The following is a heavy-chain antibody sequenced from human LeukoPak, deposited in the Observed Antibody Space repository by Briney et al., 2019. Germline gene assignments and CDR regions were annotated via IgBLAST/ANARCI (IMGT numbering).Heavy chain of an antibody. J-gene: IGHJ4*02. CDR2: ISAYNGDT. CDR1: VYTFISFG. D-gene: IGHD2-15*01. CDR3: ARGGGYCSGGSCYEFDY. Sequence: ASVKVSCTASVYTFISFGISWVRQAPGQGREWMGWISAYNGDTNYAQKLQGRVTMTTDTSTNTAYMELRSLRSDDTAVYYCARGGGYCSGGSCYEFDYWGQGTLVTVSS. V-gene: IGHV1-18*01.